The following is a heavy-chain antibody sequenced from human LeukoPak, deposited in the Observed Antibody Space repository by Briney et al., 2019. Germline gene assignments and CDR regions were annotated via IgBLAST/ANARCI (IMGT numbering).Heavy chain of an antibody. D-gene: IGHD3-16*01. CDR1: SDSIKSNTYY. CDR3: ARHRRFSDYVLNWFDP. J-gene: IGHJ5*02. CDR2: MFYGGTT. V-gene: IGHV4-39*01. Sequence: PSETLSLTCSVSSDSIKSNTYYWGWIRQPPGKGLEWIGTMFYGGTTYYNPSLKSRVTISVDTSNNEFSLRLTSVTAADTAVYYCARHRRFSDYVLNWFDPWGQGTLVTVSS.